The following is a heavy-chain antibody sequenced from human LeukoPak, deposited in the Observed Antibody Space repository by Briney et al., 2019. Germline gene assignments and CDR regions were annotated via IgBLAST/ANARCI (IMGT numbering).Heavy chain of an antibody. CDR1: GFSFSSYA. Sequence: GRSLRLSCAASGFSFSSYAMHWVRQAPGKGLEWVAVISYDGSNKYYADSVKGRFTISRDNSKNTLYLQMHSLRAEDTAVYYCARDQLTGDAFDIWGQGTMVTVSS. D-gene: IGHD3-9*01. J-gene: IGHJ3*02. V-gene: IGHV3-30-3*01. CDR2: ISYDGSNK. CDR3: ARDQLTGDAFDI.